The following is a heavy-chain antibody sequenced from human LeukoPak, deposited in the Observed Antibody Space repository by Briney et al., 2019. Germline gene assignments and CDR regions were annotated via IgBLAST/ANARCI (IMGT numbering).Heavy chain of an antibody. J-gene: IGHJ3*02. V-gene: IGHV4-30-2*01. CDR3: ARDPVGLDAFDI. D-gene: IGHD1-26*01. CDR2: IYHSEST. CDR1: GVSISSGGYS. Sequence: SETLSLTCAVSGVSISSGGYSWSWIRQPPGKGLEWIGYIYHSESTYYNPSLKSRVTISVDRSKNQFSLKLSSVTAADTAVYYCARDPVGLDAFDIWGQGTMVTVSS.